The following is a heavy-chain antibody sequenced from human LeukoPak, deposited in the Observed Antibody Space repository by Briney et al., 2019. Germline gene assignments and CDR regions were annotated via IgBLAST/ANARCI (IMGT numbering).Heavy chain of an antibody. D-gene: IGHD3-22*01. Sequence: KASETLSLTCTVSGGSISSYYWSWIRQPAGKGLEWIGRIYTSGSTNYNPSLKSRVTMSVDTSKNQFSLKLSSVTAADTAVYYCARDFSYYYDSSGYEAVWGQGTLVTVSS. V-gene: IGHV4-4*07. CDR2: IYTSGST. CDR3: ARDFSYYYDSSGYEAV. J-gene: IGHJ4*02. CDR1: GGSISSYY.